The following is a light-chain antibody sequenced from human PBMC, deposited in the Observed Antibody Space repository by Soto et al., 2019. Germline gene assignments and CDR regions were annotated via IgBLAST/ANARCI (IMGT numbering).Light chain of an antibody. CDR1: SSDVGGYNY. J-gene: IGLJ2*01. V-gene: IGLV2-11*01. CDR2: DVS. CDR3: YSYAGSNAVV. Sequence: QSALTQPRSVSGSPGQSVTISCTGTSSDVGGYNYVSWYQQHPGKAPKLMIYDVSKRPSGVPDRFFGSKSGNTASLTISGLQAEDEADYYCYSYAGSNAVVFGGGTKVTVL.